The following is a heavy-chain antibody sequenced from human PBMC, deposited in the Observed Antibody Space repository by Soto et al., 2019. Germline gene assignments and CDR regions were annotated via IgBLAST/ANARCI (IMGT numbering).Heavy chain of an antibody. CDR3: TKDPGPDLRLDP. D-gene: IGHD2-21*02. CDR1: GFAFSSYG. V-gene: IGHV3-30*18. Sequence: QVQLVESGGGVVQPGRSLRLSCAASGFAFSSYGMHWVRQAPGKGLEWVAVVANDGSKEYYTDSVKGRFTISRDNSKNTQYLQMNSLRAEDTGVYYGTKDPGPDLRLDPWGQGIVVTVSS. CDR2: VANDGSKE. J-gene: IGHJ5*02.